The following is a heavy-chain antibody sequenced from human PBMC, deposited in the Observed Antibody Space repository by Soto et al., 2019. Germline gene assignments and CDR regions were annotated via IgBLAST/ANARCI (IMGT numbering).Heavy chain of an antibody. D-gene: IGHD2-15*01. CDR3: AIPLYCSGGSCYSDAFDI. J-gene: IGHJ3*02. V-gene: IGHV1-3*01. CDR2: INAGNGNT. CDR1: GYTFTSYA. Sequence: ASVKVSCKASGYTFTSYAMHWVRQAPGQRLEWMGWINAGNGNTKYSQKFQGRVTITRDTSASTAYMELSSLRSEDTAVYYCAIPLYCSGGSCYSDAFDIWGQWTMVTVSS.